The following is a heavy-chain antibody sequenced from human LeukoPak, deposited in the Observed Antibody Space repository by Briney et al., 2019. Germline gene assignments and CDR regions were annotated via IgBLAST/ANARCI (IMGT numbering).Heavy chain of an antibody. CDR2: MNPNSGNT. Sequence: ASVKVSFKASGYTFTNYDINWVRQATGQGLEWMGWMNPNSGNTGYAQKFQGRVTMTRNTSISTAYMELSSLRSEDTAVYYCARGGRGYYYYYMDVWGKGTTVTVSS. CDR3: ARGGRGYYYYYMDV. D-gene: IGHD1-26*01. CDR1: GYTFTNYD. V-gene: IGHV1-8*01. J-gene: IGHJ6*03.